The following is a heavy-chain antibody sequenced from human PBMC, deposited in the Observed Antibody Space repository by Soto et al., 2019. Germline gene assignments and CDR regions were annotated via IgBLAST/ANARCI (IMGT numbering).Heavy chain of an antibody. Sequence: PGESLKISCKGSGYSFTIYWIGWVRQMPGKGLEWMGIIYPGDSDTRYSPSFQGQVTISADKSISTAYLQWSSLKASDTAMYYCARQSGSGSYDNWFDPWGQGTLVTVSS. CDR1: GYSFTIYW. J-gene: IGHJ5*02. V-gene: IGHV5-51*01. CDR3: ARQSGSGSYDNWFDP. D-gene: IGHD3-10*01. CDR2: IYPGDSDT.